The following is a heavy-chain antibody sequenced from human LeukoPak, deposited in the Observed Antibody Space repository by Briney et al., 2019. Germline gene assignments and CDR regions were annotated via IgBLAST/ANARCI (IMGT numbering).Heavy chain of an antibody. CDR3: ARRGIAAAGTRFYYFDY. V-gene: IGHV4-34*01. Sequence: PSETLSLTCAVYGGSFSGYYWSWIRQPPGKGLEWIGEINHSGSTNYNPSLKSRVTISVDTSKNQFSLKLSSVTAADTAVYYCARRGIAAAGTRFYYFDYWGQGTLVTVSS. CDR1: GGSFSGYY. CDR2: INHSGST. D-gene: IGHD6-13*01. J-gene: IGHJ4*02.